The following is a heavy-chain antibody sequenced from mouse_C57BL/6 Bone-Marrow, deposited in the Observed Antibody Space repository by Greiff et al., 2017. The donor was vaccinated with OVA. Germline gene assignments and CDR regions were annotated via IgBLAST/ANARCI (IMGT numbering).Heavy chain of an antibody. CDR1: GYTFTDYY. Sequence: QVQLQQSGAELAKPGASVKLSCKASGYTFTDYYLNWVKQRPGQGLEWIGWIFPGSGSTYYNEKFKGKATLTVDKSSSTAYMLLSSLTSEDSAVYFWARWSGTGYWGQGTTLTVSS. V-gene: IGHV1-75*01. CDR2: IFPGSGST. CDR3: ARWSGTGY. J-gene: IGHJ2*01. D-gene: IGHD4-1*01.